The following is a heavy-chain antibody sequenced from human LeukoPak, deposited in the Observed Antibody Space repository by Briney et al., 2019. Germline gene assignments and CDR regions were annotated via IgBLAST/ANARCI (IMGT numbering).Heavy chain of an antibody. Sequence: GASVKVSCKASGYTFTSYGISWVRQAPGQGLEWMGWISAYNGNTNYAQKLQGRVTMTTDTSTNTAYMELRNLRSSDTAVYYCATGGTYSSFDHWGQGTLVTVSS. J-gene: IGHJ4*02. CDR3: ATGGTYSSFDH. CDR1: GYTFTSYG. CDR2: ISAYNGNT. D-gene: IGHD4-11*01. V-gene: IGHV1-18*01.